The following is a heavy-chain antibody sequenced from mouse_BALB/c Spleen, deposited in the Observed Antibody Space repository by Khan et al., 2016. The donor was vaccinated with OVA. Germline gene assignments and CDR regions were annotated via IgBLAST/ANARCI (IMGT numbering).Heavy chain of an antibody. CDR2: INTYTGEP. V-gene: IGHV9-3-1*01. J-gene: IGHJ1*01. D-gene: IGHD2-2*01. Sequence: QVQLKQSGPELKKPGETVKISCKASGYTFTNYGMNWVKQPPGKGLKWMGWINTYTGEPTYVDDFKGRFAFSLETSASTAYLQINNLINEDTATYFCARGYWYFDVWGEGTTVTVSS. CDR3: ARGYWYFDV. CDR1: GYTFTNYG.